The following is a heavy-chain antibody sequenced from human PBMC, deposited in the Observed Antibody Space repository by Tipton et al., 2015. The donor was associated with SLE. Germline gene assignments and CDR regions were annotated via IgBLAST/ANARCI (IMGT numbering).Heavy chain of an antibody. CDR2: IYDSGST. CDR3: ASGILTGNAAFDV. CDR1: GGSITGYY. V-gene: IGHV4-59*12. Sequence: TLSLTCIVSGGSITGYYWSWIRQPPGKGLEWIGYIYDSGSTSYNPSLKSRVTISVDTSKNQFSLKLRSVTAADTAVYYCASGILTGNAAFDVWGQRTMVPV. J-gene: IGHJ3*01. D-gene: IGHD3-9*01.